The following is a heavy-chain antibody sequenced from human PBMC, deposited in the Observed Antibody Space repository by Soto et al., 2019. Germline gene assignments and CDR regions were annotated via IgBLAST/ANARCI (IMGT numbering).Heavy chain of an antibody. CDR2: IWYDGSNK. V-gene: IGHV3-33*01. D-gene: IGHD4-17*01. J-gene: IGHJ2*01. CDR3: ARDGTMTTVTPGVLDL. Sequence: GGSLRLSCAASGFTFSSYGMHWVRQAPGKGLEWVAVIWYDGSNKYYADSVKGRFTISRDNSKNTLYLQMNSLRAEDTAVYYCARDGTMTTVTPGVLDLWGRGTLVTVSS. CDR1: GFTFSSYG.